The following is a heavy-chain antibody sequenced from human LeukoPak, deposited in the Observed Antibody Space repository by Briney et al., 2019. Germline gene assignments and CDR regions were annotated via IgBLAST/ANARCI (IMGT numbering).Heavy chain of an antibody. J-gene: IGHJ4*02. CDR1: GGSISSYY. D-gene: IGHD2-15*01. V-gene: IGHV4-59*01. CDR3: ARYCSGGNCYSPTSYLDY. Sequence: SETLSLTCTVSGGSISSYYWSWIRQAPGKGLEWIGYIYYSGSTNYNPSLRSRVTISVDTSKNQFSLKVRSVTAADTAVYYCARYCSGGNCYSPTSYLDYWGQGTLVTVSS. CDR2: IYYSGST.